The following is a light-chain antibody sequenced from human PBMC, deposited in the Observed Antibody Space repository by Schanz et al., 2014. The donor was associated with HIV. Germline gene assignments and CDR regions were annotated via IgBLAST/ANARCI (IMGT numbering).Light chain of an antibody. CDR3: QQYASSPPLT. CDR1: QSVSAN. CDR2: GAS. J-gene: IGKJ4*01. V-gene: IGKV3-20*01. Sequence: EIVLTQSPATLSLSPGERATLSCRASQSVSANLAWYQQKPGQAPRLLIYGASSRATGIPDRFSGSGSGTDFTLTISRLEPEDFGVYYCQQYASSPPLTFGGGTKVEI.